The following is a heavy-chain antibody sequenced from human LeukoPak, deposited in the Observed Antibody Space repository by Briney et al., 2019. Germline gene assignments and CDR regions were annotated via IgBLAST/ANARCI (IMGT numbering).Heavy chain of an antibody. Sequence: GASAKVSCKASGGTFSSYAISWVRPAPGQGLEWMGGIIPIFGTANYAQTFQGRVTITADKSTSTAYMELSSRRSEDTAVYYCARDLTDTAMAPGYYYGVDVWGKGAKVTVS. J-gene: IGHJ6*01. CDR1: GGTFSSYA. CDR2: IIPIFGTA. V-gene: IGHV1-69*06. CDR3: ARDLTDTAMAPGYYYGVDV. D-gene: IGHD5-18*01.